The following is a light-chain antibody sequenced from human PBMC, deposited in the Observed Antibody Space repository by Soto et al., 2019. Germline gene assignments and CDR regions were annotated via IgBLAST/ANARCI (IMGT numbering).Light chain of an antibody. Sequence: DIHLTQSPSFLSASVGDRVTITCRASQGISIFLAWYQQKPGKAPNLLMYAASTLQSGVPSRFSGGESGTEYTLTISSLRPEDSATYYCQQLYRFPLTFGQGTRLEIK. CDR2: AAS. CDR1: QGISIF. J-gene: IGKJ5*01. V-gene: IGKV1-9*01. CDR3: QQLYRFPLT.